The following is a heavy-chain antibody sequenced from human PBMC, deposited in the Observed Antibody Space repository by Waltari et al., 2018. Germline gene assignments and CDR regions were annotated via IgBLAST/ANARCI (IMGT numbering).Heavy chain of an antibody. CDR1: GGSISSYY. V-gene: IGHV4-4*07. D-gene: IGHD6-6*01. CDR2: IYTSGST. CDR3: AREGPSIAAPQDFDY. Sequence: QVQLQESGPGLVKPSETLSLTCTVPGGSISSYYWSWIRQPAGQGLEWIGRIYTSGSTNYTTTVKSRVTMSVDTSKTQCSLKLSSVTAADTAVDYCAREGPSIAAPQDFDYWGQGTLVTVSS. J-gene: IGHJ4*02.